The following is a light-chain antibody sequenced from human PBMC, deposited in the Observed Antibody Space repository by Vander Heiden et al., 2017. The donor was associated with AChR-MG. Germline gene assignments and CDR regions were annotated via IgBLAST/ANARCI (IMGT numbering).Light chain of an antibody. CDR2: DVS. V-gene: IGLV2-11*01. Sequence: QSALTQPRSVSGSPGQSVTISCTGTSSDVGTYNCVSWYQQHPDKAPKLLIYDVSKRPSGVPDRFSGSKSGNTASLTISGLQAEDEADYYCCSYAGSYVVFGGGTKVTVL. J-gene: IGLJ2*01. CDR3: CSYAGSYVV. CDR1: SSDVGTYNC.